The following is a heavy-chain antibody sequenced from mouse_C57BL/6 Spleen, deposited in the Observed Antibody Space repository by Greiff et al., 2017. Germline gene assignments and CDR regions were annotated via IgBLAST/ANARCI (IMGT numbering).Heavy chain of an antibody. CDR2: ISSGGSYT. CDR1: GFTFSSYG. V-gene: IGHV5-6*01. Sequence: DVHLVESGGDLVKPGGSLKLSCAASGFTFSSYGMSWVRQTPDKRLEWVATISSGGSYTYYPDSVKGRFTISRDNAKNTLYLQLSSLKSEDTAMYYCARQPSYYGSSPYYAMDYWGQGTSVTVSS. D-gene: IGHD1-1*01. CDR3: ARQPSYYGSSPYYAMDY. J-gene: IGHJ4*01.